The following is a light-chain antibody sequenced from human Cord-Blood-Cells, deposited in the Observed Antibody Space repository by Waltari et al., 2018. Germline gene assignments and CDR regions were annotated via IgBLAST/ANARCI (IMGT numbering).Light chain of an antibody. CDR2: DAS. CDR1: QDISNY. V-gene: IGKV1-33*01. Sequence: DIQMTQSPSSRSASVGDRVTITCQASQDISNYLNWYQQKPGKAPKLLIYDASNLETGVPSRFSGSGSGTDFTFTISSLQPGDIATYYCQQYDNLPLTFGPGTKVDIK. J-gene: IGKJ3*01. CDR3: QQYDNLPLT.